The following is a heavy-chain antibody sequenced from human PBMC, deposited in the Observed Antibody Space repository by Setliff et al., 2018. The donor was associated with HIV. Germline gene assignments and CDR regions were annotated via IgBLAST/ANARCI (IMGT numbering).Heavy chain of an antibody. CDR2: IYYSGRT. Sequence: SETLSLTCTVSGGSISSSSYYWGWIRQPPGKGLEWIGSIYYSGRTYHNPSLKSRVTISVDTSKNHFSLKLSSVIAADTAVYYCARQSYDFWSGPLGFDYWGQGTLVTVSS. CDR3: ARQSYDFWSGPLGFDY. D-gene: IGHD3-3*01. J-gene: IGHJ4*02. CDR1: GGSISSSSYY. V-gene: IGHV4-39*01.